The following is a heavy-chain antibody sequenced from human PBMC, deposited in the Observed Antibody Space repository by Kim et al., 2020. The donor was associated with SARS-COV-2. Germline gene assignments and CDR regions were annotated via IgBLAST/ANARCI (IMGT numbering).Heavy chain of an antibody. CDR3: ARGNIDWSFDY. D-gene: IGHD3-9*01. CDR1: GYTFTSHK. CDR2: ITPIDGFT. Sequence: ASVKVSCKASGYTFTSHKIHWVRQAPGQGLEWMGIITPIDGFTNYAQKFQGRVTMTRDMSTSTVDMELSSLRSEDTAVYYCARGNIDWSFDYWGKGALVTVS. J-gene: IGHJ4*02. V-gene: IGHV1-46*01.